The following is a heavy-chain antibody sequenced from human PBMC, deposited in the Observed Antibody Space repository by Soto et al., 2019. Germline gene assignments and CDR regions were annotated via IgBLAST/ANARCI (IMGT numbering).Heavy chain of an antibody. CDR2: IYYSGST. Sequence: QVQLQESGPGLVKPSQTLSLTCTVSGGSISSGGYYWSWIRQHPGKGLEWIGYIYYSGSTYYNPSLKSRVTISVDTSKNQVSLKLSSVTAADTAVYYCARVGIAARLAYYYGMDVWGQGTTVTVSS. CDR3: ARVGIAARLAYYYGMDV. J-gene: IGHJ6*02. CDR1: GGSISSGGYY. D-gene: IGHD6-6*01. V-gene: IGHV4-31*03.